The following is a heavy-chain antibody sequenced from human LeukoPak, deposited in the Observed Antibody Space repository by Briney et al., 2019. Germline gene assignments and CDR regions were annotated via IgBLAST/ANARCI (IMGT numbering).Heavy chain of an antibody. CDR2: IYYSGST. CDR3: ARVWGYDSSGYYYYFDY. J-gene: IGHJ4*02. V-gene: IGHV4-59*01. D-gene: IGHD3-22*01. CDR1: GGSISSYY. Sequence: SETLSLTCTVSGGSISSYYWSWIRQPPGKGLEWIGYIYYSGSTNYNPSLKSRVTISVDTSKNQFSLKLSSVTAADTAVYYRARVWGYDSSGYYYYFDYWGQGTLVTVSS.